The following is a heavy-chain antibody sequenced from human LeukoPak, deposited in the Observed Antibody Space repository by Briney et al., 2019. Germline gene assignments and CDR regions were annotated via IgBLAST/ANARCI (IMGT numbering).Heavy chain of an antibody. CDR3: AREAGDSSGYYGAFDI. Sequence: PSETLSLTCTVSGGSISSYYWSWIRQPPGKGLEWIGYIYYSGSTNYNPSLKSRVTISVDTSKNQFSLKLSSVTAADTAVYYCAREAGDSSGYYGAFDIWGQGTMVTVSS. CDR1: GGSISSYY. CDR2: IYYSGST. D-gene: IGHD3-22*01. J-gene: IGHJ3*02. V-gene: IGHV4-59*01.